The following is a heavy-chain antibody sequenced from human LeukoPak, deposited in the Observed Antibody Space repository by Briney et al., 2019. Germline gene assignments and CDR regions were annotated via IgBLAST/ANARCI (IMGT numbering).Heavy chain of an antibody. V-gene: IGHV3-23*01. J-gene: IGHJ4*02. D-gene: IGHD5-24*01. CDR3: ARGSRDGYWN. Sequence: GGSLRLSCAASGFTFSNYAMTWVRQAPGKGLEWVSTISGSGGATYYADSVKGRFTISRDNSKNTLYLQMTSLRAEDTAVYYCARGSRDGYWNWGQGTLVTVSS. CDR1: GFTFSNYA. CDR2: ISGSGGAT.